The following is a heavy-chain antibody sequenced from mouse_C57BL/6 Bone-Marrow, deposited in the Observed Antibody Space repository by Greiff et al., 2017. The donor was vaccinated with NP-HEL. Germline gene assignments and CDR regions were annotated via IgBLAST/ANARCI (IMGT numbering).Heavy chain of an antibody. Sequence: VQLQQSGAELARPGASVKLSCKASGYTFTSYGISWVKQRTGQGLEWIGEIYPRSGNTYYNEKFNGKATLTADKSSSTAYMELRSLTSEDSAVYFCASRNSDWYFDVWGTGTTVTVSS. CDR1: GYTFTSYG. D-gene: IGHD5-2*01. CDR2: IYPRSGNT. CDR3: ASRNSDWYFDV. V-gene: IGHV1-81*01. J-gene: IGHJ1*03.